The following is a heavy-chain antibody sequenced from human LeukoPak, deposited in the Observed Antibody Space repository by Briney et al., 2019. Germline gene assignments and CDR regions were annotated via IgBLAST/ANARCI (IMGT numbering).Heavy chain of an antibody. CDR3: ARVSTGGPRRHFDN. V-gene: IGHV1-2*02. CDR2: INPNSGGT. CDR1: GYTFTDYY. J-gene: IGHJ4*02. D-gene: IGHD7-27*01. Sequence: ASVKVSCKVSGYTFTDYYMHWVRQAPGQGLEWMGWINPNSGGTNYAQKFQGRVTMTRDTSISTAYMELSRLRSDDTAVYYCARVSTGGPRRHFDNWGQGTLVTVSS.